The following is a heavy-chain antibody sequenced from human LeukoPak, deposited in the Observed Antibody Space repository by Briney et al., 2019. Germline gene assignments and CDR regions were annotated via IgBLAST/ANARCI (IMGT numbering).Heavy chain of an antibody. Sequence: ASVKVSCKASGYTFTSYYMHWVRQAPGQGLEWMGIINPSGGSTSYAQKFQGRVTMTEDTSTDTAYMELSSLRSEDTAVYYCATDAPSHTDTVFDYWGQGTLVTVSS. CDR2: INPSGGST. J-gene: IGHJ4*02. CDR1: GYTFTSYY. D-gene: IGHD5-18*01. V-gene: IGHV1-46*01. CDR3: ATDAPSHTDTVFDY.